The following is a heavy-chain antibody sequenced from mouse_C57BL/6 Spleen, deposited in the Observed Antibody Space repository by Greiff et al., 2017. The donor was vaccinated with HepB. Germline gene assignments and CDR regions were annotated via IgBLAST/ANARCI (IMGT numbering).Heavy chain of an antibody. CDR1: GFTFSSYG. V-gene: IGHV5-6*01. Sequence: EVQRVESGGDLVKPGGSLKLSCAASGFTFSSYGMSWVRQTPDKRLEWVATISSGGSYTYYPDSVKGRFTISRDNAKNTLYLQMSSQKSEDTAMYDGARNGLSVVATGRYFDVWGTGTTVTVSS. D-gene: IGHD1-1*01. CDR3: ARNGLSVVATGRYFDV. J-gene: IGHJ1*03. CDR2: ISSGGSYT.